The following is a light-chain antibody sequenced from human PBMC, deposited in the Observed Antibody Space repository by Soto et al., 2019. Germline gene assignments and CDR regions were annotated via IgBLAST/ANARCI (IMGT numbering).Light chain of an antibody. CDR3: CSNAGSYTSVV. CDR2: DVT. CDR1: SSDVGGYNL. V-gene: IGLV2-11*01. J-gene: IGLJ2*01. Sequence: QSALTQPRSVSGSPGQSVTISCTGTSSDVGGYNLVSWYQQHPGKAPKIMIYDVTKRPSGVPDRFSASKSGNTASLTIIGLQAEDEADYSCCSNAGSYTSVVFGGGTQLTVL.